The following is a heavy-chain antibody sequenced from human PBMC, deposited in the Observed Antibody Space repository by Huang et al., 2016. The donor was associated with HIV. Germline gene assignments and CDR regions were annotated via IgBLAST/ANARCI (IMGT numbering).Heavy chain of an antibody. V-gene: IGHV3-30*18. CDR3: AKGGSAAAVLDF. Sequence: QVQLVESGGGVVQPGRSLRISCADSGFTFSSYGMHWFRQGPGKGLEWVTVISYDDKTKYYADSVKGRFSISRDNSKTTVYLQLNSLRLEDTAVYYCAKGGSAAAVLDFWGQGTLVTVSS. CDR1: GFTFSSYG. J-gene: IGHJ4*02. CDR2: ISYDDKTK. D-gene: IGHD6-13*01.